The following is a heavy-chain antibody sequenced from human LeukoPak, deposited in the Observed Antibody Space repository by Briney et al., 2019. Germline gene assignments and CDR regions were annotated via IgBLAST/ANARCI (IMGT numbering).Heavy chain of an antibody. CDR2: ISSSSSYI. CDR1: GFTFSSYS. D-gene: IGHD3-3*02. CDR3: ASRAHFWSGPGG. J-gene: IGHJ4*02. V-gene: IGHV3-21*01. Sequence: TGGSLRLSCAASGFTFSSYSMNWVRQAPGKGLEWVSSISSSSSYIYYADSVKGRFTISRDNAKNSLYLQMNGLRAEDTAVYYCASRAHFWSGPGGWGQGTLVTVSS.